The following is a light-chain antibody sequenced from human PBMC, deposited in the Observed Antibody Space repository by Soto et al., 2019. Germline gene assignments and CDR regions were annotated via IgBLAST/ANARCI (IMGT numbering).Light chain of an antibody. CDR3: CSYAGSSGWV. V-gene: IGLV2-23*01. CDR1: TSDVGSYDL. CDR2: EGS. Sequence: QSALTQPASVSGSPGQSITISCTGTTSDVGSYDLVSWYQHHPGKAPKLIIYEGSKRPSGVSNRFSGSKSGNTASLTISGLQAEDEADYYCCSYAGSSGWVFGGGTQLTVL. J-gene: IGLJ3*02.